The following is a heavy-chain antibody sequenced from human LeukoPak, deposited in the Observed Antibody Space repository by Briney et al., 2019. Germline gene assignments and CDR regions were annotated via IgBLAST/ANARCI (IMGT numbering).Heavy chain of an antibody. J-gene: IGHJ3*02. V-gene: IGHV3-21*01. Sequence: GGSLRLSCAASGFTFRNYAMNWVRQAPGKGLEWVSSISSSSSYIYYADSVKGRFTISRDNANNSLYLQMNSLRAEDTAVYYCARELTGAFDIWGQGTMVTVSS. CDR1: GFTFRNYA. CDR3: ARELTGAFDI. CDR2: ISSSSSYI.